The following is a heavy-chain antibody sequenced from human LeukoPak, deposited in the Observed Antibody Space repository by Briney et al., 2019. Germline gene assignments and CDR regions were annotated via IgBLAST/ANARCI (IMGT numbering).Heavy chain of an antibody. Sequence: GGSLRLSCAASGFTFSSYGMHWVRQAPGKGLEWVAVISYDGSNKDYADSVKGRFTISRDNSKNTLYLQMNSLRAEDTAVYYCAKAHRKPWVNAFDIWGQGTMVTVSS. D-gene: IGHD1-14*01. CDR1: GFTFSSYG. CDR3: AKAHRKPWVNAFDI. V-gene: IGHV3-30*18. J-gene: IGHJ3*02. CDR2: ISYDGSNK.